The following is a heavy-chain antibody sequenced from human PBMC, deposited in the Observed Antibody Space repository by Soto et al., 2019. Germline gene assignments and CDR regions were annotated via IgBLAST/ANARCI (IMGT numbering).Heavy chain of an antibody. D-gene: IGHD2-2*01. J-gene: IGHJ3*01. Sequence: QAQLVQSGGEMKKAGASVKVSCKASGYTVTTYGITCVRQAPGQGLDWLGWINPLKGDTKSAANFQDRVTMTTDTSTIRAYMELRSLGSGETAVYYCARVKVPAAALGAWDVWGQATVVTVSS. CDR1: GYTVTTYG. CDR3: ARVKVPAAALGAWDV. V-gene: IGHV1-18*01. CDR2: INPLKGDT.